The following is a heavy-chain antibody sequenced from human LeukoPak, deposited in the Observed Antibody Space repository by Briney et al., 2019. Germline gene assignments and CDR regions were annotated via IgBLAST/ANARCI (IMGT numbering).Heavy chain of an antibody. CDR1: GGSIRSSSYY. V-gene: IGHV4-39*07. J-gene: IGHJ4*02. Sequence: SETLSLTCTVSGGSIRSSSYYWGWIRQPPGKGLEWIGSVYSSGSTYYNPSLKSRVTISVDTSKNQFSLKLSSVTAADTAVYYCARGLWFGDYWGQGTLVTVSS. CDR2: VYSSGST. CDR3: ARGLWFGDY. D-gene: IGHD3-10*01.